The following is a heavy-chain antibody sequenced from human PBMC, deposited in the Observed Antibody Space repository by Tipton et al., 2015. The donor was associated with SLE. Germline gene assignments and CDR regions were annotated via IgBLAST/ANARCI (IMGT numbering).Heavy chain of an antibody. CDR3: VVCSPASCAYFDY. Sequence: TLSLTCTVSGGSISIYYWVWIRQPAGKGLEWIGRIYTGGNTKYNPSLESRVTLSVDASKDQFSLKLSSVTAADTAVYYCVVCSPASCAYFDYWGQGRLVTVSS. CDR1: GGSISIYY. V-gene: IGHV4-4*07. J-gene: IGHJ4*02. CDR2: IYTGGNT. D-gene: IGHD2-2*01.